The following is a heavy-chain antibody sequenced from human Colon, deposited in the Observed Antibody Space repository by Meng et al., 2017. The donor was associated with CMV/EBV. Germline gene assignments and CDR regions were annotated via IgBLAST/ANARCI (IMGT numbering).Heavy chain of an antibody. CDR1: GGSISNGGYY. J-gene: IGHJ4*02. D-gene: IGHD4-11*01. V-gene: IGHV4-31*03. CDR2: IYYSGST. Sequence: SETLSLTCTVSGGSISNGGYYWSWIRQHPGKGLEWIGYIYYSGSTCYNPSLKSRVTISVDTSKNQFSLNLSSVTAADTAVYYCARGGTVTNAAYWGQGTLVIVSS. CDR3: ARGGTVTNAAY.